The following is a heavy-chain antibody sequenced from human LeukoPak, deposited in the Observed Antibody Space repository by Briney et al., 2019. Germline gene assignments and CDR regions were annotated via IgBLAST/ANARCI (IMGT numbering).Heavy chain of an antibody. CDR3: ASKGPLGQSDY. V-gene: IGHV4-38-2*02. CDR2: IYHSGST. D-gene: IGHD6-6*01. Sequence: PSETLSLTCTVSGYSLSSGYYWGWIRQPPGKGLEWIGSIYHSGSTYYNPSLKGRVTIPVDTSKNQFSLKLSSVTAADTAVYYCASKGPLGQSDYWGQGTLVTVSS. CDR1: GYSLSSGYY. J-gene: IGHJ4*02.